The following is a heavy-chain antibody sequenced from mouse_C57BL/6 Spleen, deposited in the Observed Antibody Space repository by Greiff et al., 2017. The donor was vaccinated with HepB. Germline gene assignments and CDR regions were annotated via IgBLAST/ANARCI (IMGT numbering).Heavy chain of an antibody. CDR2: IDPSDSYT. J-gene: IGHJ4*01. V-gene: IGHV1-50*01. Sequence: QVQLQQPGAELVKPGASVKLSCKASGYTFTSYWMQWVKQRPGQGLEWIGEIDPSDSYTNYNQKFKGKATLTVDTSSSTAYMQLSSLTSEDSAVYYCARSYYSNLDYYAMDYWGQGTSVTVSS. D-gene: IGHD2-5*01. CDR3: ARSYYSNLDYYAMDY. CDR1: GYTFTSYW.